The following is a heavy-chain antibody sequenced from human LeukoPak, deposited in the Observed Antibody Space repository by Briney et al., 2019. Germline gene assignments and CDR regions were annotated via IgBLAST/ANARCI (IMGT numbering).Heavy chain of an antibody. Sequence: SETLSLTCAVYGGSFSGYYWSWIRQPPGKGLEWIGEINHSESTNYNPSLKSRVTISVDRSKNQFSLKLSSVTAADTAVYYCAVATGDHYDSSGGFDYWGQGTLVTVPS. CDR1: GGSFSGYY. V-gene: IGHV4-34*01. D-gene: IGHD3-22*01. CDR2: INHSEST. J-gene: IGHJ4*02. CDR3: AVATGDHYDSSGGFDY.